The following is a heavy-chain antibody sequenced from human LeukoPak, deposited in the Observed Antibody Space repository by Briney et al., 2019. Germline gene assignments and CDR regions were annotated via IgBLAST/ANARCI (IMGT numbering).Heavy chain of an antibody. V-gene: IGHV1-18*01. D-gene: IGHD6-13*01. Sequence: ASVKVSCKASGYTFTSYGISWVRQAPGQGLEWMGWISAYNGNTNYAQKLQGRVTMTTDTSTSTAYMELRSLRSDDTAVYYCATGGSSSWWLLNFDYWGQGTLVTVSS. CDR3: ATGGSSSWWLLNFDY. J-gene: IGHJ4*02. CDR2: ISAYNGNT. CDR1: GYTFTSYG.